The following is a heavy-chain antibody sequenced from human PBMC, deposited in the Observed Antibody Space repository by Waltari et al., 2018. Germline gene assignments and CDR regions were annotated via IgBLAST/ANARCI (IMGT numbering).Heavy chain of an antibody. CDR2: IYYSGST. D-gene: IGHD6-19*01. V-gene: IGHV4-39*07. CDR1: GGSISSSSYY. J-gene: IGHJ5*02. CDR3: GGTVAGTGWFDP. Sequence: QLQLQESGPGLVKPSETLSLTCTVSGGSISSSSYYWGWIRQPPGKGLEWIGSIYYSGSTYYNPSLKSRVTISVDTSKNQFSLKLSSVTAADTAVYYCGGTVAGTGWFDPWGQGTLVTVSS.